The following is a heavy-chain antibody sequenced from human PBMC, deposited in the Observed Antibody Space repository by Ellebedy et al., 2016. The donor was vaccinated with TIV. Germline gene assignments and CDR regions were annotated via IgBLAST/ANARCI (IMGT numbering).Heavy chain of an antibody. CDR1: GYSFTSYW. CDR3: VYRGDAFDI. J-gene: IGHJ3*02. D-gene: IGHD3-10*01. V-gene: IGHV5-10-1*01. Sequence: GESLKISXKGSGYSFTSYWITWVRQMPGKGLEWVGRIDPSDSYTNYRPSFQGRVTISADKSISTAYLQWSSLKASDTAMYYCVYRGDAFDIWGQGTMVTVSS. CDR2: IDPSDSYT.